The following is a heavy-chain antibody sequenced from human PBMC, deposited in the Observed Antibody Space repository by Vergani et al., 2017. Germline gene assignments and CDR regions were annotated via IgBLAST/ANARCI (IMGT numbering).Heavy chain of an antibody. V-gene: IGHV1-18*01. CDR2: ISAYNGNT. J-gene: IGHJ4*02. D-gene: IGHD6-19*01. CDR3: ARDRAVGKQGWYTSGY. CDR1: GYTLSTYA. Sequence: QVQLVQSGSELKKPGASVKVSCKSSGYTLSTYAMNWVRQAPGQGLEWMGWISAYNGNTNYAQKLQGRVTMTTDTSTSTSYMELRSLRSDDTAVYYCARDRAVGKQGWYTSGYWGQGTLVTVSS.